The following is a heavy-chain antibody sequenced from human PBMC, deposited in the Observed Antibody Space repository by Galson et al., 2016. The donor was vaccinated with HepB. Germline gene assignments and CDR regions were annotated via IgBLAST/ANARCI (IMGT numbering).Heavy chain of an antibody. D-gene: IGHD3-22*01. J-gene: IGHJ6*02. V-gene: IGHV1-69*13. CDR1: GGSFNNYG. CDR3: ATSRNPTVAVIRAYFGLDV. Sequence: SVKVSCKASGGSFNNYGIPSYSINWVRQAPGQGPEWMGGIIPMSGTTNFAQKFQDRVTTTADESTGTAYLELSGLTSEDAAVYFCATSRNPTVAVIRAYFGLDVWGQGTTVIVSS. CDR2: IIPMSGTT.